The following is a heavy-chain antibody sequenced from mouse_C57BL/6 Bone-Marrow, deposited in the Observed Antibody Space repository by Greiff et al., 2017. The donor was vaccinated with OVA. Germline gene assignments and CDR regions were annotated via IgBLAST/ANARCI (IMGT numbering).Heavy chain of an antibody. CDR3: ARRIYYDYDERAWFAY. D-gene: IGHD2-4*01. V-gene: IGHV1-64*01. CDR2: IHPNSGST. J-gene: IGHJ3*01. Sequence: QVQLQQPGAELVKPGASVKLSCKASGYTFTSYWMHWVKQRPGQGLEWIGMIHPNSGSTNYNEKFKSKAKLTVDKSSSTAYMQLSSLTSEDSAVYYCARRIYYDYDERAWFAYWGQGTLVTVSA. CDR1: GYTFTSYW.